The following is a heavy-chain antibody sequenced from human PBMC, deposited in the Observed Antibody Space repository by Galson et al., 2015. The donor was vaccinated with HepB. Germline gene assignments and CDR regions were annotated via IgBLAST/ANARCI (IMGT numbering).Heavy chain of an antibody. CDR1: GFTVSSNY. Sequence: SLRLSCAASGFTVSSNYMSWVRQAPGQGLEWVSVIYSGGSTYYADTVKGRFTTSRHNSKNTLYLQMNSLEAEDTAVYYWARLLPNCGGDGYPLPGYAFDIWGQGTMVTVSS. D-gene: IGHD2-21*02. V-gene: IGHV3-53*04. J-gene: IGHJ3*02. CDR3: ARLLPNCGGDGYPLPGYAFDI. CDR2: IYSGGST.